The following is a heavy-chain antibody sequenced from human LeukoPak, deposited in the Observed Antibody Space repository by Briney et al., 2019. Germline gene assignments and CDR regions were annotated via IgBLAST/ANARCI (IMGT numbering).Heavy chain of an antibody. Sequence: ASVKVSCKASGYTFTSYAMNWVRQAPGQGLEWMGWINTNAGNPTYAQGFTGRFVFSLDTSVSTAYLQISSLKAEDTAVYYCARGRLCSGGSCYPSDNDYWGQGTLVTVSS. J-gene: IGHJ4*02. D-gene: IGHD2-15*01. CDR1: GYTFTSYA. V-gene: IGHV7-4-1*02. CDR3: ARGRLCSGGSCYPSDNDY. CDR2: INTNAGNP.